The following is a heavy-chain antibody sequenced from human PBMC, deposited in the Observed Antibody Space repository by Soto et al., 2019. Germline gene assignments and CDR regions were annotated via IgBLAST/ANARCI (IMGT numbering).Heavy chain of an antibody. D-gene: IGHD6-13*01. CDR3: ARLGRGSWSPRWWFDP. Sequence: PSETLSLTCTVSGGSISSYYWSWIRQPPGKGLEWIGYIYYSGSTNYNPSLKSRVTISVDTSKNQFSLKLSSVTAADTAVYYCARLGRGSWSPRWWFDPWGQGTLVTVSS. CDR1: GGSISSYY. V-gene: IGHV4-59*08. J-gene: IGHJ5*02. CDR2: IYYSGST.